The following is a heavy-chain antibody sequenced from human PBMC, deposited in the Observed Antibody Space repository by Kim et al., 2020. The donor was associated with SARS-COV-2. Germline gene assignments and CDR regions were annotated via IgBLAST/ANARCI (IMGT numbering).Heavy chain of an antibody. CDR3: ARGRYCSGGSCLWRWEGYYYYYCMDV. J-gene: IGHJ6*02. V-gene: IGHV4-59*01. CDR1: GGSISSYY. Sequence: SETLSLTCTVSGGSISSYYWSWIRQPPGKGLEWIGYIYYSGSTNYNPSLKSRVTISVDTSKNQFSLKLSSVTAADTAVYYCARGRYCSGGSCLWRWEGYYYYYCMDVWGQGTTVTVSS. D-gene: IGHD2-15*01. CDR2: IYYSGST.